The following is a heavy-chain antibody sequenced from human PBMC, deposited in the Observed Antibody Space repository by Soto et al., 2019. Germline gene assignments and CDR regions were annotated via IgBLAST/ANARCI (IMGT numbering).Heavy chain of an antibody. D-gene: IGHD4-17*01. CDR2: MNPNSGNT. V-gene: IGHV1-8*01. Sequence: GASVKVSCKASGYTFTSYDINWVRQATGQGLEWMGWMNPNSGNTGYAQKFQGRVTMTRNTSISTAYMELSSLRSEDTAVYYCAREASTYGDYRPYYMDVWGKGTTVTVSS. J-gene: IGHJ6*03. CDR3: AREASTYGDYRPYYMDV. CDR1: GYTFTSYD.